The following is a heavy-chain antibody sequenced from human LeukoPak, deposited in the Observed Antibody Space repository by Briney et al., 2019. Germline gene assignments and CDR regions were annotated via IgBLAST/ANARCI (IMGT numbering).Heavy chain of an antibody. CDR3: ARRLGYCSTPSCYVAPFDY. CDR1: GFTFSSYS. V-gene: IGHV3-48*01. J-gene: IGHJ4*02. CDR2: IGGSSSIT. D-gene: IGHD2-2*01. Sequence: PGGSLRLSCAASGFTFSSYSMNWVRQAPGKGLEWVSYIGGSSSITSYADSVKGRFTISRDNSKNTLYLQMNSLRAEDTAVYYCARRLGYCSTPSCYVAPFDYWGQGTLVTVSS.